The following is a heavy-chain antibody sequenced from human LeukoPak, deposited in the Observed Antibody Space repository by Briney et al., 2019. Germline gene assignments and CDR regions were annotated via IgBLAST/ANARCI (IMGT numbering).Heavy chain of an antibody. Sequence: GASVKVSCKASGYTFTSYDINWVRQATGQGLEWMGWMNPNSGNTGYAQKFQGRVTMTRNTSISTAYMELSSLRSEDTAVYYCARGGIAVAGTPVDYWGQGTLVTVSS. V-gene: IGHV1-8*01. J-gene: IGHJ4*02. D-gene: IGHD6-19*01. CDR2: MNPNSGNT. CDR3: ARGGIAVAGTPVDY. CDR1: GYTFTSYD.